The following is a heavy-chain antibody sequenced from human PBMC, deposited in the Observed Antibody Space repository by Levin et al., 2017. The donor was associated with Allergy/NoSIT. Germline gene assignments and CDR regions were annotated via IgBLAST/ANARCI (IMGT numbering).Heavy chain of an antibody. J-gene: IGHJ4*02. CDR2: ISAYNGNT. CDR3: AREPRYSGYDLDRHRAFDY. V-gene: IGHV1-18*01. CDR1: GYTFTSYG. Sequence: ASVKVSCKASGYTFTSYGISWVRQAPGQGLEWMGWISAYNGNTNYAQKLQGRVTMTTDTSTSTAYMELRSLRSDDTAVYYCAREPRYSGYDLDRHRAFDYWGQGTLVTVSS. D-gene: IGHD5-12*01.